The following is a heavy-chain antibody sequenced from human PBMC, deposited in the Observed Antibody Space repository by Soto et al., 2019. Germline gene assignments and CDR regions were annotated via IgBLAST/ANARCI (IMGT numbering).Heavy chain of an antibody. V-gene: IGHV1-69*02. CDR3: ASYYGDYHAFDI. Sequence: QVQLVQSGAEVKKPGSSVKVSCKASGGTFSSYTISWVRQAPGQGLEWMGRIIPILGIANYAQKFQGRVTITADKTTSTAYMELSSLRSEDTAVYYGASYYGDYHAFDIWGQGTMVTVSS. CDR2: IIPILGIA. CDR1: GGTFSSYT. J-gene: IGHJ3*02. D-gene: IGHD4-17*01.